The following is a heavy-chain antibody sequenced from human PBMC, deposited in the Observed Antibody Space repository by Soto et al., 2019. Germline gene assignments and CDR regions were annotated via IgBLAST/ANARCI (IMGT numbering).Heavy chain of an antibody. V-gene: IGHV1-3*01. D-gene: IGHD3-16*01. CDR2: INANNGNP. CDR3: VVFRGWGDFHY. J-gene: IGHJ4*01. Sequence: QVLLVQSGAEVKKPGASVQISCKASGYTFTTYDMHWVRQAPGQRLEWMGGINANNGNPKYSQRFQGRATFTKDTSASTGCMDLTRLCTDVTAVNYWVVFRGWGDFHYWGHGTLVTVSS. CDR1: GYTFTTYD.